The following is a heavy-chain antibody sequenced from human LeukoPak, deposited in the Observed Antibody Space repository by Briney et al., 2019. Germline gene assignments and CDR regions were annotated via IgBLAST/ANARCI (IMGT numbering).Heavy chain of an antibody. CDR1: GYTFTRYA. V-gene: IGHV1-18*01. D-gene: IGHD3-10*01. CDR2: ISGYNGYT. CDR3: ARGQSNRLLWVGESLSNINLFDY. Sequence: RASVKVSCKASGYTFTRYAISWVRQAPGQGLEWMGWISGYNGYTKNAQKFHGRVTMTTDTSTSTANMELRSLRSDDTAVYYCARGQSNRLLWVGESLSNINLFDYWGQGTLVTVSS. J-gene: IGHJ4*02.